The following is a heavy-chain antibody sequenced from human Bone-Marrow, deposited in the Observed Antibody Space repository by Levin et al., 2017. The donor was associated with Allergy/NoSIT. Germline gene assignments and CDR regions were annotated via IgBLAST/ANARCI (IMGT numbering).Heavy chain of an antibody. CDR2: VNSDGSDT. CDR1: GFTISSYW. V-gene: IGHV3-74*01. J-gene: IGHJ3*02. CDR3: ARARYCSGGNCYSDI. D-gene: IGHD2-15*01. Sequence: PGGSLRLSCAASGFTISSYWMHWVRQAPGKGLVWVSRVNSDGSDTRYADSVKGRFTISRDNAKNTLYLQMNSLRAEDTAVYYCARARYCSGGNCYSDIWGQGTMVTVSS.